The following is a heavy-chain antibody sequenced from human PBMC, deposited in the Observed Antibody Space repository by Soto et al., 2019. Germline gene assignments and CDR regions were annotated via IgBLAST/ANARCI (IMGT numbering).Heavy chain of an antibody. J-gene: IGHJ5*02. V-gene: IGHV1-3*01. CDR1: GYTFTSYG. CDR2: INAANGDT. Sequence: ASVKVSCKASGYTFTSYGIHWVRQAPGQRLEWMGWINAANGDTKYSPKFQGRVTITRDTSASTAYMELSSLRSEDTAVYYCVRRHVSATGIDWFDPRDQGTLVTVSS. D-gene: IGHD6-13*01. CDR3: VRRHVSATGIDWFDP.